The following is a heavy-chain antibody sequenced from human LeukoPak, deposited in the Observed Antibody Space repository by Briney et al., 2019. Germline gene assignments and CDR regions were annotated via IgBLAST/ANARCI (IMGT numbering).Heavy chain of an antibody. J-gene: IGHJ4*02. V-gene: IGHV1-58*02. CDR2: IVVGSGNT. D-gene: IGHD3-22*01. CDR3: AAIPSSPHYYDSSGYYYTDHFDY. Sequence: RASVKVSCKASGFTFTSSAMQWVRQARGQRLEWIGWIVVGSGNTNYAQKFQERVTITRDMSTSTAYMELSSLRSEDTAVYYCAAIPSSPHYYDSSGYYYTDHFDYWGQGTLVTVSS. CDR1: GFTFTSSA.